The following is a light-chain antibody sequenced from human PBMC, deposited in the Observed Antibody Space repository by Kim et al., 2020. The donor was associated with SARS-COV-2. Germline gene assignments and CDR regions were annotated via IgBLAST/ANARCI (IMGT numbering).Light chain of an antibody. CDR1: SSDVGGYNY. Sequence: LTQPRSVSGSPGQSVTISCTGTSSDVGGYNYVSWYQQHPGKAPKLMIYDVSKRPSGVPDRFSGSKSGNTASLTISGLQAEDEADYYCCSYAGSYVFGTGTKVTVL. CDR2: DVS. J-gene: IGLJ1*01. V-gene: IGLV2-11*01. CDR3: CSYAGSYV.